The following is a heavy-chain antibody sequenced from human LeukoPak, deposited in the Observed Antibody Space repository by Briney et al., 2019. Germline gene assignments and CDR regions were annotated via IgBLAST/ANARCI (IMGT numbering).Heavy chain of an antibody. CDR1: GYTFTGYY. V-gene: IGHV1-2*02. CDR3: ARYDLVVPAAIDY. Sequence: GDSVKVSCKASGYTFTGYYMHWVRQAPGQGLELMGWIDPNSGGTNYAQKFQGRVTMARDTSISTAYMELSRLRSDDTAVYYCARYDLVVPAAIDYWGQGTPVTVSS. J-gene: IGHJ4*02. CDR2: IDPNSGGT. D-gene: IGHD2-2*01.